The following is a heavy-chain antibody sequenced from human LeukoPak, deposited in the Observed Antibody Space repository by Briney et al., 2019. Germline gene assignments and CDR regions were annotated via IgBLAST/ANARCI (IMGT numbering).Heavy chain of an antibody. V-gene: IGHV5-51*01. CDR2: IYPGDSDT. J-gene: IGHJ4*02. Sequence: VESLKISCKGSGYSFASYWIGSVRQMPGKGLEWMGTIYPGDSDTRYSPSFQGQVTISADKSISTAYLQWSSLKASDTAMYYCARLYLKQRYDSSRVFDYWGQGTLVTVSS. CDR3: ARLYLKQRYDSSRVFDY. D-gene: IGHD3-22*01. CDR1: GYSFASYW.